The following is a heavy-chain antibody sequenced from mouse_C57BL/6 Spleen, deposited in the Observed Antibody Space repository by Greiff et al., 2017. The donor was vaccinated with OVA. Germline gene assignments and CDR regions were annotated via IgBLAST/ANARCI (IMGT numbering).Heavy chain of an antibody. CDR2: IDPNSGGT. V-gene: IGHV1-72*01. D-gene: IGHD2-3*01. CDR3: ARDDGYLTVGAWFAY. CDR1: GYTFTSYW. J-gene: IGHJ3*01. Sequence: VQLQQPGAELVKPGASVKLSCKASGYTFTSYWMHWVKQRPGRGLEWIGRIDPNSGGTKYNEKFKSKATLTVDQPSSTAYMQLSSLTSEDSAVYYCARDDGYLTVGAWFAYWGQGTLVTVSA.